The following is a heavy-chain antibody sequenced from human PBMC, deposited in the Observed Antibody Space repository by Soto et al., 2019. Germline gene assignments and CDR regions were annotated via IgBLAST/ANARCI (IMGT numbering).Heavy chain of an antibody. Sequence: SETLSLTCTVSGGSISSSSYYWGWIRQPPGKGLEWIGSIYYSGSTYYNPSLKSRVTISVDTSKNQFSLKLSSVTAADTAVYYCATRGLRYLDPIDYWGQGTLVTVS. CDR3: ATRGLRYLDPIDY. CDR1: GGSISSSSYY. V-gene: IGHV4-39*01. J-gene: IGHJ4*02. CDR2: IYYSGST. D-gene: IGHD3-9*01.